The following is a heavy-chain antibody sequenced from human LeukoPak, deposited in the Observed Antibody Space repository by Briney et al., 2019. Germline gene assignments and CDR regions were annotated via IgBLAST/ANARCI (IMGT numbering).Heavy chain of an antibody. V-gene: IGHV3-48*02. Sequence: GGSLRLSCAASGFTFTSYSMNWVRQAPGKGLEWVSYISSSSSTIHYADSVKSRFTISRDNAKNSLFLQINSLRDDDTAVYYCARELWSAYGMDVWGQGTTVTVSS. J-gene: IGHJ6*02. CDR3: ARELWSAYGMDV. CDR2: ISSSSSTI. D-gene: IGHD2-21*01. CDR1: GFTFTSYS.